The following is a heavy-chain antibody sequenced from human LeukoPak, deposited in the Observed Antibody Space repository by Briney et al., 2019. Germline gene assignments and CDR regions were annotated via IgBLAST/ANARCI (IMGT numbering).Heavy chain of an antibody. Sequence: GGSLRLSCEASGLTFGSHAMYWVRQAPGKGLEWVAGIFGSGGSPHYADSVKGRFTISRDNSRNTVYLQINSLRADDTAGYYCGKTTVGYSSGQKPAWPVDYWGQGTLVTVSS. CDR1: GLTFGSHA. J-gene: IGHJ4*02. D-gene: IGHD5-18*01. V-gene: IGHV3-23*01. CDR3: GKTTVGYSSGQKPAWPVDY. CDR2: IFGSGGSP.